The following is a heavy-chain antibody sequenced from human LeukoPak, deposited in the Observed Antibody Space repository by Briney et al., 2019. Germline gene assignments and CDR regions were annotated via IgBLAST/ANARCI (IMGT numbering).Heavy chain of an antibody. Sequence: GGSLRLSCAVSGFSVSGYWMTWVRQAPGKGLEWVANIKQDGSEKNYVDSVKGRFTISRDNAENSLFLQMNSLRAEDTAVYYCAKERAGYTNPYYFDYWGQGTLVTVSS. J-gene: IGHJ4*02. V-gene: IGHV3-7*03. CDR1: GFSVSGYW. D-gene: IGHD3-16*02. CDR2: IKQDGSEK. CDR3: AKERAGYTNPYYFDY.